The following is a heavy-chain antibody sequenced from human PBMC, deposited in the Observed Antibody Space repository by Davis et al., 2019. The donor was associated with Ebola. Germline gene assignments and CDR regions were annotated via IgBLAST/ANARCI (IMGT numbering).Heavy chain of an antibody. J-gene: IGHJ4*02. D-gene: IGHD7-27*01. V-gene: IGHV1-18*04. Sequence: AASVKVSCKASGYTFTRYGISWVRQAPGQGLEWMGWISAYNGNTNYAQKLQGRVTMTTDTSTSTAYMELRSLRSDDTAVYYCARVSETGDIDYWGQGTLVTVSS. CDR3: ARVSETGDIDY. CDR1: GYTFTRYG. CDR2: ISAYNGNT.